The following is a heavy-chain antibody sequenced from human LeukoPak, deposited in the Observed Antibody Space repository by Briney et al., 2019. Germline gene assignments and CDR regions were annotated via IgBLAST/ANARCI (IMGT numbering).Heavy chain of an antibody. CDR1: GFTFSDYY. Sequence: GGSLRLSCAASGFTFSDYYMSWIRQAPGKGLEWVSYISSSGSTIYYADSVKGRFTISRDNAKNSLYLQMNSLRAEDTAVYYCARVPERWELPYFDYWGQGTLVTVPS. J-gene: IGHJ4*02. V-gene: IGHV3-11*01. D-gene: IGHD1-26*01. CDR2: ISSSGSTI. CDR3: ARVPERWELPYFDY.